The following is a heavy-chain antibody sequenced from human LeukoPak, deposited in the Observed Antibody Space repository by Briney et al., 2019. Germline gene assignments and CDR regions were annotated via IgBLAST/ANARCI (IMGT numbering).Heavy chain of an antibody. CDR1: GYTFTSYG. CDR3: ARDNGYSYGGVNDY. Sequence: ASVKDSCKASGYTFTSYGISWVRQAPGQGLEWMGWISAYNGNTNYAQKLQGRVTMTTDTSTSTAYMELRSLRSDDAAVYYCARDNGYSYGGVNDYWGQGTLVTVSS. J-gene: IGHJ4*02. CDR2: ISAYNGNT. D-gene: IGHD5-18*01. V-gene: IGHV1-18*01.